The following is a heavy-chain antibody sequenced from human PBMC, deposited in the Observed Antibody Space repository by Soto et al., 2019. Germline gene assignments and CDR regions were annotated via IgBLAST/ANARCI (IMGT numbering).Heavy chain of an antibody. V-gene: IGHV4-34*01. CDR1: GGSFSGYY. Sequence: XETLALTCAVYGGSFSGYYWSWIRQPPGKGLEWIGEINHSGSTNYNPSLKSRVTISVDTSKNQFSLKLSSVTAADTAVYYCAREPYYYDSSGYYWRPFDYWGQGTLVTVSS. J-gene: IGHJ4*02. D-gene: IGHD3-22*01. CDR2: INHSGST. CDR3: AREPYYYDSSGYYWRPFDY.